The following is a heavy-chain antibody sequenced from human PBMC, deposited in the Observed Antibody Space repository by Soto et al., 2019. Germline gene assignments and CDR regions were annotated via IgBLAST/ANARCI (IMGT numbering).Heavy chain of an antibody. CDR1: GFTFSSYG. V-gene: IGHV3-33*01. CDR2: IWYDGSNK. Sequence: GGSLRLSCAASGFTFSSYGIHWVRQAPGKGLEWVAVIWYDGSNKYYADSVKGRFTISRDNSKNTLYLQMNSLRAEDTAVYYCARPYYYDSGGYFDYWGQGTLVTVSS. CDR3: ARPYYYDSGGYFDY. J-gene: IGHJ4*02. D-gene: IGHD3-22*01.